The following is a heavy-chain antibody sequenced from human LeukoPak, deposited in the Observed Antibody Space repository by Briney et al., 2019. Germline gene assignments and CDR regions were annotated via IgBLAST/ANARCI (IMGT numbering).Heavy chain of an antibody. CDR3: AKERNLEIAVAGTIFDY. CDR2: IYSDGST. J-gene: IGHJ4*02. V-gene: IGHV3-66*01. D-gene: IGHD6-19*01. Sequence: GGSLRLSCAASGFTVSSNYMTWVRQAPGKGLEWASVIYSDGSTYYADSVKGRFTISRDNSKNMIYLEMNSLRAEDTAVYYCAKERNLEIAVAGTIFDYWGQGTLVTVSS. CDR1: GFTVSSNY.